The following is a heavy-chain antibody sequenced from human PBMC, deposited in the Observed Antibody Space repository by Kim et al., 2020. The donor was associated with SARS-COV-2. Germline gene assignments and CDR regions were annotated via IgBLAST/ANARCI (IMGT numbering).Heavy chain of an antibody. CDR2: ISKDGRDT. V-gene: IGHV3-30*03. CDR3: ARDVGGSMDY. J-gene: IGHJ4*02. D-gene: IGHD2-15*01. CDR1: GFTFSDSG. Sequence: GGSLRLSCVASGFTFSDSGMHWVRQAPGRGLEWVAVISKDGRDTQYADSVKGRFIISRDNAKSTVFLQMNSLGTKDTSVYYCARDVGGSMDYWGQGNQGT.